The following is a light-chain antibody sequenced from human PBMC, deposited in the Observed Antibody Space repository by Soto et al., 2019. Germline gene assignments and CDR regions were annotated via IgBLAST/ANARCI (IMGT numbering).Light chain of an antibody. J-gene: IGKJ2*01. Sequence: EIVLTQSPATLSLSPGERATLSCRASESVSTYLAWYQQKPGQSPRLLIYDASNRATGIPARFSGSGSGTDFTLTISSLEPEDFAVYYCQQRNNWPLYTFGQGTKLVIK. CDR3: QQRNNWPLYT. CDR1: ESVSTY. CDR2: DAS. V-gene: IGKV3-11*01.